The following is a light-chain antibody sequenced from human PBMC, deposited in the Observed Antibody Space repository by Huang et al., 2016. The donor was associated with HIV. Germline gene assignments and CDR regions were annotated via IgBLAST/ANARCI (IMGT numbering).Light chain of an antibody. CDR2: GAS. CDR3: QQYGSSPRT. J-gene: IGKJ1*01. Sequence: EIVLTQSPGTLSLSPGARATLSCRASQSLSGNYLAWYQQKPGQAPRLLMYGASNRATGIPDRFSGRGAGTDFTLSISRLEPGDFAVYYCQQYGSSPRTFGQGTKVEVK. V-gene: IGKV3-20*01. CDR1: QSLSGNY.